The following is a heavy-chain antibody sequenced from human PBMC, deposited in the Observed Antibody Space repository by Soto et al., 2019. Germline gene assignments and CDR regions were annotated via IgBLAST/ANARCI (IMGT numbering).Heavy chain of an antibody. J-gene: IGHJ6*02. CDR1: GYTFTGYY. CDR2: INPNSGGT. V-gene: IGHV1-2*02. D-gene: IGHD6-13*01. Sequence: GASVKVSCKASGYTFTGYYMHWVRQAPGQGLEWMGWINPNSGGTNYAQKFQGRVTMTRDTSISTAYMELSRLRSDDKAVYYCARDYSRSWYYYYGMDVWGQGTTVTVSS. CDR3: ARDYSRSWYYYYGMDV.